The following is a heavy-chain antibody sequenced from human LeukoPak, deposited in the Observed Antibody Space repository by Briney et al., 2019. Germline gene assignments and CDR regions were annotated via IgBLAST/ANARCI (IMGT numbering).Heavy chain of an antibody. CDR1: GGSISSSSYY. CDR3: ALSTGGPPDAFDI. J-gene: IGHJ3*02. V-gene: IGHV4-39*01. D-gene: IGHD2-15*01. Sequence: PSETLSLTCTVSGGSISSSSYYWGWIRQPPGKGLEWIGSIYYSGSTYYNPSIKSRVTISVDTTKNQFSLKLSSVTAADTAVYYCALSTGGPPDAFDIWGQGTMVTVSS. CDR2: IYYSGST.